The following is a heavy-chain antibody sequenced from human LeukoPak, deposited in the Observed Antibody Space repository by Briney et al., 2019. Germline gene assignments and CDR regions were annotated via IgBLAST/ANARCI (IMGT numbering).Heavy chain of an antibody. D-gene: IGHD2-2*01. V-gene: IGHV3-23*01. CDR3: AKDLHIVVVPAAHGY. CDR1: GFTFSNYA. Sequence: GGSLRLSCAASGFTFSNYAMSWVRQAPGKGLEWVSVIGGSGDSTYYADSVKGRFTISRDNSKNTLYLQMNSLRAEDTAVYYCAKDLHIVVVPAAHGYWGQGTLVTVSS. CDR2: IGGSGDST. J-gene: IGHJ4*02.